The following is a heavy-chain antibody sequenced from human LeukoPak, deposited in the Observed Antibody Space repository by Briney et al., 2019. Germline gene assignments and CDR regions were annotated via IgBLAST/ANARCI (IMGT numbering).Heavy chain of an antibody. CDR2: IKQDGFEK. V-gene: IGHV3-7*01. CDR3: ARQADHVVVVVATFDY. J-gene: IGHJ4*02. D-gene: IGHD2-15*01. Sequence: GGSLRLSCAASGFTFSSYWMSWVRRAPGKGLEWVASIKQDGFEKYYVDSVKGRFTISRDNAKNSLYLQMNSLRAEDTAVYYCARQADHVVVVVATFDYWGQGTLVTVSS. CDR1: GFTFSSYW.